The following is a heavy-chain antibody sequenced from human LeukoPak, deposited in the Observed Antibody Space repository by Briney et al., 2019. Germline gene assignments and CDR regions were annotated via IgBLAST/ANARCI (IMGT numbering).Heavy chain of an antibody. V-gene: IGHV3-7*04. CDR1: GFPFRSFR. D-gene: IGHD3-22*01. Sequence: GGSLSLSCVASGFPFRSFRMNWVCQAPGKGLEWVANIKQDGSEKYYVDSVKGRFTVSRDNAKNSLYLQMNSLRAEDTAVYYCARDRVVVFWGQGTPVTVSS. CDR3: ARDRVVVF. CDR2: IKQDGSEK. J-gene: IGHJ3*01.